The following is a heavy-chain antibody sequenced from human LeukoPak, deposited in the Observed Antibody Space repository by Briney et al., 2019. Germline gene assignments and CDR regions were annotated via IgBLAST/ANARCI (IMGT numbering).Heavy chain of an antibody. CDR1: GFTFSSHSMN. CDR3: ARVVPMYSSDWYDDY. J-gene: IGHJ4*02. D-gene: IGHD6-19*01. V-gene: IGHV4-39*01. CDR2: IYYSGST. Sequence: GSLRLSCAASGFTFSSHSMNWVRQAPGKGLECIGIIYYSGSTYYNPSLKSRVTISVDTSKNQFSLKLSSVTAADTAVYYCARVVPMYSSDWYDDYWGQGTLVTVSS.